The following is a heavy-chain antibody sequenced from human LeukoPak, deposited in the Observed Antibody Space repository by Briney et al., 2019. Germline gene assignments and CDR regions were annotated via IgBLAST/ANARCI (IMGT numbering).Heavy chain of an antibody. D-gene: IGHD3-22*01. CDR3: ARGGAAWLLRFPWDLRNWFDP. J-gene: IGHJ5*02. V-gene: IGHV1-46*01. CDR2: INPSGGST. Sequence: GASVKVSCKASGYTFTSYYMHWVRQAPGQGLEWMGIINPSGGSTSYAQKFQGRVTMTRDMSTSTVYMELSSLRSEDTAVYYCARGGAAWLLRFPWDLRNWFDPWGQGTLVTVSS. CDR1: GYTFTSYY.